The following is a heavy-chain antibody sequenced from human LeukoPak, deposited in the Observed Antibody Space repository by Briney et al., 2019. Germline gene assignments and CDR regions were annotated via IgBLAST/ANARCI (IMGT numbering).Heavy chain of an antibody. V-gene: IGHV3-23*01. J-gene: IGHJ4*02. CDR3: AKVFAGFWSGYYNF. D-gene: IGHD3-3*01. CDR2: ISGSGGST. CDR1: GFTFSSYA. Sequence: GGSLRLSCAASGFTFSSYAMSWVRQAPGKGLEWVSAISGSGGSTYYADSVKGRFTISRDNSKNTLYLQMNSLRAEDTAVYYCAKVFAGFWSGYYNFWGQGTLVTVSS.